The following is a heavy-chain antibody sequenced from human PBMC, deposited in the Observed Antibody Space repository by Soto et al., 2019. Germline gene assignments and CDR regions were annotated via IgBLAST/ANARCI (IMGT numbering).Heavy chain of an antibody. J-gene: IGHJ6*02. CDR3: ARDKRSYSDTYYYGLDV. D-gene: IGHD4-17*01. Sequence: GPLLLACSVIGCTFDSNAVPGVRQAPGKGLEWVAFISYGGNNADYADSVRGRFTISRDNSKNTVFLQMKSLRAGDTAVYSCARDKRSYSDTYYYGLDVWGRGTWVTVYS. V-gene: IGHV3-30-3*01. CDR2: ISYGGNNA. CDR1: GCTFDSNA.